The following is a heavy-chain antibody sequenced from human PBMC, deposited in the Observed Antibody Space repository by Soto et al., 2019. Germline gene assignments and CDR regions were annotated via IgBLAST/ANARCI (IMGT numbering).Heavy chain of an antibody. V-gene: IGHV4-30-4*01. D-gene: IGHD3-3*01. CDR1: GGSISSGDYY. CDR2: IYYSGST. Sequence: SETLSLTCTVSGGSISSGDYYWSWIRQPPGKGLEWIGYIYYSGSTYYNPSLKSRVTISVDTSKNRFSLKLSSVTAADTAVYYCARGITIFGVVISAYYFDSWGQGTLVPVSS. CDR3: ARGITIFGVVISAYYFDS. J-gene: IGHJ4*02.